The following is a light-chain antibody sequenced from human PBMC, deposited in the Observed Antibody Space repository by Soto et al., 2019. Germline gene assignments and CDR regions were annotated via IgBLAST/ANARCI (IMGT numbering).Light chain of an antibody. J-gene: IGKJ4*01. CDR3: QQRSDWPST. Sequence: EIVLTQSPATLPLSPGDRATLSCRASQSVGSYLGWYQQRPGQAPRLLIYDASSRPTGIPARFSGSGSGRDCTPTTGSLEPEDFAVYYCQQRSDWPSTFGRGTKVELK. CDR2: DAS. V-gene: IGKV3-11*02. CDR1: QSVGSY.